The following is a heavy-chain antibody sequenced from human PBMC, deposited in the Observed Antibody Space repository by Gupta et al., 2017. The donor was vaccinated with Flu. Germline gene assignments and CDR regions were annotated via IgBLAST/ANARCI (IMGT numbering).Heavy chain of an antibody. CDR2: ISNRGTAS. D-gene: IGHD1-14*01. Sequence: EVQLLQSGGALVQPGGSLRLSCRASGFTFGDFAMAWVRRAPGRGLEWVAGISNRGTASFYARFAEGRGTISRDNFQDTLSLQMRDVTIDEEAVYYCSKATDRYHIGGNLNHFDSWGQGTLLSVSS. V-gene: IGHV3-23*05. CDR1: GFTFGDFA. J-gene: IGHJ4*02. CDR3: SKATDRYHIGGNLNHFDS.